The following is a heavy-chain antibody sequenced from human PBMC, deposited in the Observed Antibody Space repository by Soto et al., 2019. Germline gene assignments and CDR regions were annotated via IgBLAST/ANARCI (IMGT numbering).Heavy chain of an antibody. D-gene: IGHD3-22*01. CDR3: AQKGDYSSGDKFDC. CDR1: GFSLSTSGLG. V-gene: IGHV2-5*02. Sequence: QITLKASGPTLVKPTQTLTLTCTFSGFSLSTSGLGVGWIRQPPGKALEWLALIYWDDDKRYSPSLKSRLTITENTSKSQVVLTMTNMDPVDTAKYYCAQKGDYSSGDKFDCRGQGTLVTVSS. J-gene: IGHJ4*02. CDR2: IYWDDDK.